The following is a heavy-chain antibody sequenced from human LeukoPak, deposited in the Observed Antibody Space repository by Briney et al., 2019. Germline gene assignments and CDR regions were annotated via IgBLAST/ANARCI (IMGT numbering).Heavy chain of an antibody. CDR3: ARDYDFWSGYYGNWFDP. D-gene: IGHD3-3*01. J-gene: IGHJ5*02. CDR2: IYYSGST. Sequence: SETLSLTCTVSGGSISSSSYYWGWIRQPPGKGLEWIGSIYYSGSTYYNTSLKSRVTISVDTSKNQFSLKLSSVTAADTAVYYCARDYDFWSGYYGNWFDPWGQGTLVTVSS. CDR1: GGSISSSSYY. V-gene: IGHV4-39*02.